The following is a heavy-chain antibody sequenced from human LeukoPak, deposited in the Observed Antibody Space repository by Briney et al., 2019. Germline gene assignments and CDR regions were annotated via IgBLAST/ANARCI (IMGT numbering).Heavy chain of an antibody. CDR2: IKQDGSGK. CDR1: GFTFSSYW. Sequence: GGSLRLSCAASGFTFSSYWMSWVRRAPGKGLEWVANIKQDGSGKYFVDSVKGRFTISRDNAKNSLYLQMNSLRAEDTAVYYCARDNYYYVMDVWGQGTTVTVSS. J-gene: IGHJ6*02. V-gene: IGHV3-7*01. CDR3: ARDNYYYVMDV.